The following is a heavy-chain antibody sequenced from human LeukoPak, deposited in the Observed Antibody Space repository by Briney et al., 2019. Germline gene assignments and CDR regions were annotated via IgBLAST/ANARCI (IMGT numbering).Heavy chain of an antibody. CDR1: GGSISSGYY. Sequence: SETLSLTCTVSGGSISSGYYWGWIRQPPGKGLEWIGSIYRSGSTYYNPSLKSRVTISVDTSKNQFSLKLSSVTAADTAVYYCARTIPHYSDSSDYKPFDYWGQGTLVTVSS. CDR2: IYRSGST. D-gene: IGHD3-22*01. CDR3: ARTIPHYSDSSDYKPFDY. V-gene: IGHV4-38-2*02. J-gene: IGHJ4*02.